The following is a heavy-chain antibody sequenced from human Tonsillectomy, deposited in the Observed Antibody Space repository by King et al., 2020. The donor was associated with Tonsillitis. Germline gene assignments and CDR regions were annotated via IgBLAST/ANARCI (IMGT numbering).Heavy chain of an antibody. CDR3: AREGGWSPGFDH. D-gene: IGHD6-19*01. CDR2: INSDGSST. CDR1: GFTFSSSW. V-gene: IGHV3-74*01. Sequence: VQLVESGGGLVQPGGSLRLSCAASGFTFSSSWMHWVRQAPGKGLVWVSRINSDGSSTSYADSVKGRFTISRDNAKNTLYLQMNSLRAEDTAVFYCAREGGWSPGFDHWGQGTLVTVSS. J-gene: IGHJ4*02.